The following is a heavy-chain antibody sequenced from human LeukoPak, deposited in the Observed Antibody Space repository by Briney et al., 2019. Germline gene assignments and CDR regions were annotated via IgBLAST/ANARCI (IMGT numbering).Heavy chain of an antibody. Sequence: ASVKVSCKASGYTFTSYGISWVRQAPGQGLEWMGWISAYNGNTNYAQKLQGRVTMTTDTSTSTAYMELRSLRSEDTAVYYCAVYDSSGYYYDAFDIWGQGTMVTVSS. CDR1: GYTFTSYG. CDR2: ISAYNGNT. CDR3: AVYDSSGYYYDAFDI. D-gene: IGHD3-22*01. J-gene: IGHJ3*02. V-gene: IGHV1-18*01.